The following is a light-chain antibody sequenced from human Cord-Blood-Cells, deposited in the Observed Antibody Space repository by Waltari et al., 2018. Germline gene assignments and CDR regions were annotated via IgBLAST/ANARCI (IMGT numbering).Light chain of an antibody. J-gene: IGKJ1*01. CDR3: QQYGSSPWT. CDR2: GAS. Sequence: ENVLTQSPGTLSLSPGERATLSCRASQSVSSSYLAWYQQKPGQAPRLLIYGASSSSTGIADRFSGSGSGTDFTLTISRLEPEDFAVYYCQQYGSSPWTFGQGTKVEIK. CDR1: QSVSSSY. V-gene: IGKV3-20*01.